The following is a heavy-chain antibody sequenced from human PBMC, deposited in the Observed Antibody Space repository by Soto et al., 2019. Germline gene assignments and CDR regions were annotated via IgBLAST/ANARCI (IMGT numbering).Heavy chain of an antibody. D-gene: IGHD6-6*01. Sequence: RASVKVSCKASGGTFSSYAISWVRQAPGQGLEWMGGIIPIFGTANYAQKFQGRVTITADESTSTAYMELSSLRSEDTAVYYCAGKSSSYYYYGMDVWGQGTTVTVSS. CDR2: IIPIFGTA. CDR3: AGKSSSYYYYGMDV. CDR1: GGTFSSYA. V-gene: IGHV1-69*13. J-gene: IGHJ6*02.